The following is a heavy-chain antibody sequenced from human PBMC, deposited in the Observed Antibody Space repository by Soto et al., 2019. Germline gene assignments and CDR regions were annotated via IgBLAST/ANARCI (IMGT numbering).Heavy chain of an antibody. CDR2: ISYDGSEK. CDR3: AREWSVANPGY. CDR1: GFTFNTYG. V-gene: IGHV3-30*03. D-gene: IGHD5-12*01. J-gene: IGHJ4*02. Sequence: GGSLRLSCAASGFTFNTYGMHWVRQAPGKGLEWVAVISYDGSEKYYVDSVKGRFTISKDNSKNTLYLQMNSLRPEDTAVYYCAREWSVANPGYWGQGTQVTVSS.